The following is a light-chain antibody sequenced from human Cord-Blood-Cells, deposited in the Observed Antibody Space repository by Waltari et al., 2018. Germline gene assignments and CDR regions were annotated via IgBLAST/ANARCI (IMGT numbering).Light chain of an antibody. J-gene: IGLJ2*01. V-gene: IGLV2-11*01. CDR1: SSDVGGYNY. CDR3: GSYAGSYTFDVV. CDR2: DVS. Sequence: QSALTQPRSVSGSPGQSVTISCTGTSSDVGGYNYVSWYQQHPGKAPKLMIYDVSKRPAGVPDRFSGSKSGNTASLTISGLQAEDEADYYGGSYAGSYTFDVVFGGGTKLTVL.